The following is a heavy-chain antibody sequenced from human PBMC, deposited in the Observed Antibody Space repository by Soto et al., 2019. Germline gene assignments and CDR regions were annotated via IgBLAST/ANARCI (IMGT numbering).Heavy chain of an antibody. V-gene: IGHV4-34*01. CDR1: GGSFSGNS. Sequence: QVQLQQWGAGLLKPSETLSLTCAVYGGSFSGNSWSWMRQPPAKGLVWIGDIKHSGSSIYNPSLKSRFSLFVYPSKNLFSLQLSSLTGADPAVYFCARAYDGNAFDYWGQGTLVTVSS. CDR2: IKHSGSS. CDR3: ARAYDGNAFDY. J-gene: IGHJ4*02. D-gene: IGHD5-12*01.